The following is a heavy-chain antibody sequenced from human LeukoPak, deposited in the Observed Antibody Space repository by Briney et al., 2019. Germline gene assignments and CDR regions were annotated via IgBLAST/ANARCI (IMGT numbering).Heavy chain of an antibody. Sequence: GASVKVSCKASGYTFTSCDINWVRQATGQGLEWMVWMNPNSGNTGYGQSFQGRITMTRDISIGTAYMELSNLTSEDMAIYYCTRGSSGRRDNWGQGTLVTVSA. V-gene: IGHV1-8*01. CDR1: GYTFTSCD. J-gene: IGHJ4*02. D-gene: IGHD6-19*01. CDR3: TRGSSGRRDN. CDR2: MNPNSGNT.